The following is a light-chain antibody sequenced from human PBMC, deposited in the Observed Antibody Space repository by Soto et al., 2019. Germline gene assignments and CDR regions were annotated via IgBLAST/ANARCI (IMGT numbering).Light chain of an antibody. Sequence: QSVLTQPPSTSGTPGQRVTISCSGSSYNIGSNPVHWYQQIPGTAPKLLIYTNNQRSSGVSDRFSGSKSDTSASLVISGLQSEDEADYYCATWDNGLTGVVFGGGTKLTVL. CDR2: TNN. CDR3: ATWDNGLTGVV. V-gene: IGLV1-44*01. J-gene: IGLJ2*01. CDR1: SYNIGSNP.